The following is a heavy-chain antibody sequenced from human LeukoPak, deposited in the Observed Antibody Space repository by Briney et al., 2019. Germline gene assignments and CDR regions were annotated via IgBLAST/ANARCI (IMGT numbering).Heavy chain of an antibody. CDR2: IYYTGST. CDR1: GGSISSYY. CDR3: SRASCSYEIYGWVPFDY. V-gene: IGHV4-59*01. J-gene: IGHJ4*02. D-gene: IGHD3-10*01. Sequence: SETLSLTCTVSGGSISSYYWSWIRQPPGKGLKWIGYIYYTGSTNYNPSLKSRVTISVDTSKNQFSLKLSSVTAADTAGYYCSRASCSYEIYGWVPFDYWGQGTLVTVS.